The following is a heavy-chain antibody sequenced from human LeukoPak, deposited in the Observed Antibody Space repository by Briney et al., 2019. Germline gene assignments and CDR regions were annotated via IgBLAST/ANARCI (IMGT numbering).Heavy chain of an antibody. J-gene: IGHJ4*02. V-gene: IGHV3-33*01. Sequence: GGSLRLSCAASGFTFSNYGMHWVRQAPGKGLEWVALIWYDGSNKYYADSVKGRFTISRDNSKNTLSLQMNTLRAEDTAVYYCAIVFGSGWDHFDYWGQGTLVTVSS. CDR3: AIVFGSGWDHFDY. D-gene: IGHD6-19*01. CDR2: IWYDGSNK. CDR1: GFTFSNYG.